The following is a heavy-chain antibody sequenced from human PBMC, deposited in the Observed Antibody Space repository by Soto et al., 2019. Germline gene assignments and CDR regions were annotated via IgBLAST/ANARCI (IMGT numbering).Heavy chain of an antibody. D-gene: IGHD3-16*01. CDR1: GTIFSSYT. CDR3: ANGLGGRMDD. J-gene: IGHJ6*02. Sequence: QVQLVQSGAEVKKPGSSVRVSCKASGTIFSSYTISWVRQAPGQGLEWMGRIIPILGETNSAQKFQGRVTLTADKSTNTAYMQLTSLRLEDTAVYYCANGLGGRMDDWGQGTTVTVSS. V-gene: IGHV1-69*02. CDR2: IIPILGET.